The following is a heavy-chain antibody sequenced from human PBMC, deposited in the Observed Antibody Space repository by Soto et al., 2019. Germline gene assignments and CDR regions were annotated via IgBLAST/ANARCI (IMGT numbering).Heavy chain of an antibody. CDR3: ARWGTTGGLDV. CDR2: TSYDGSNK. D-gene: IGHD3-16*01. Sequence: QVQLVESGGGVVQPGTSLRLSCVGSGFTFRSFVIHWVRQAPGKGLEWVALTSYDGSNKYYDDSVKGRFTISRDNSMNTVDLQMDSLRHEDTALYYCARWGTTGGLDVWGQGTLVSVSS. CDR1: GFTFRSFV. V-gene: IGHV3-30*19. J-gene: IGHJ4*02.